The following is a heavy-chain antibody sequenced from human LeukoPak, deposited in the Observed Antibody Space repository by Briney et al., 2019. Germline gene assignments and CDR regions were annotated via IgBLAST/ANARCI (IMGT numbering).Heavy chain of an antibody. CDR1: GGSFSGYY. Sequence: PSETLSLTCAVYGGSFSGYYWSWIRQPPGKGLEWIGEINHSGSTNYNPSLKSRVTMSVDTSKNQFSLKLSSVTAADTAVYYCARVNTQGVPSPWGQGILVTVSS. CDR3: ARVNTQGVPSP. V-gene: IGHV4-34*01. D-gene: IGHD3-16*01. CDR2: INHSGST. J-gene: IGHJ5*02.